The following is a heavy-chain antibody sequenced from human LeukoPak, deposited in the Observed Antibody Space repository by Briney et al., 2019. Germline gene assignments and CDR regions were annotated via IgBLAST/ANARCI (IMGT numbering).Heavy chain of an antibody. J-gene: IGHJ4*02. V-gene: IGHV3-30-3*01. CDR2: ISYDGSNK. Sequence: PGRSLRLSCAASGFTFSSYAMHWVRQAPGKGLEWVAVISYDGSNKYYADSVKGRFTISRDNSNNTLYLQMNSLRAEDTAVYYCARDGEWSFDYWGQGTLVTVSS. D-gene: IGHD3-10*01. CDR3: ARDGEWSFDY. CDR1: GFTFSSYA.